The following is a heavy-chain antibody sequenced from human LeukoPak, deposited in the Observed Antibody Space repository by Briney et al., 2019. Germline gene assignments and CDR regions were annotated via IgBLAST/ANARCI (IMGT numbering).Heavy chain of an antibody. CDR1: GFTFSSYA. D-gene: IGHD6-6*01. Sequence: PGGSLRLSCAASGFTFSSYAMSWVRQAPGKGLEWVSAISGSGGSTYYADSVKGRSTISRDNSKNTLYLQMNSLRAEDTAVYYCAKGSGGSSSSRDGEYWGQGTLVTVSS. V-gene: IGHV3-23*01. CDR3: AKGSGGSSSSRDGEY. CDR2: ISGSGGST. J-gene: IGHJ4*02.